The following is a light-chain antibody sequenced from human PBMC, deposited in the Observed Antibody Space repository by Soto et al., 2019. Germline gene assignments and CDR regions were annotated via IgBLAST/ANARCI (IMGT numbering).Light chain of an antibody. J-gene: IGKJ1*01. CDR3: QQWTNWTWT. CDR1: QTIDNT. Sequence: EIVWTQSPGTPSLSPGERAKISCRASQTIDNTLAWYHQKPGQAPSLVMYEASTRASGIPARFSGGGSGTDFNLTISRLETEDSAVYECQQWTNWTWTFGQGTKVDIK. V-gene: IGKV3-11*01. CDR2: EAS.